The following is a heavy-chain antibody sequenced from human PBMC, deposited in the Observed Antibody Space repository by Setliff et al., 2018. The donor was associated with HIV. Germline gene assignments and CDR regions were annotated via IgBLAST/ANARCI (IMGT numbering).Heavy chain of an antibody. Sequence: GESLRLSCAASGFTFSSYWMSWVRQAPGKRPEWVANIKGDGSETYYVDSVKGRFTISRDNAKNSLYLQMNSLRVEDTAVYYCARPFDQWGQGALVTVSS. CDR1: GFTFSSYW. CDR2: IKGDGSET. V-gene: IGHV3-7*01. CDR3: ARPFDQ. J-gene: IGHJ4*02.